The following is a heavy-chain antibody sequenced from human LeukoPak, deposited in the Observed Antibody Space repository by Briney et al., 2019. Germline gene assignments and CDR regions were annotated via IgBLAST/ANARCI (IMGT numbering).Heavy chain of an antibody. CDR2: IKQDGSEK. Sequence: GGSLRLTCAASGFTFSSYWMSWVRQAPGKGLEWVANIKQDGSEKYYVDSVKGRFTISRDNAKNSLYLQMNSLRAEDTAVYYCARSYSSSWYHYWGQGTLVTVSS. V-gene: IGHV3-7*01. CDR1: GFTFSSYW. D-gene: IGHD6-13*01. CDR3: ARSYSSSWYHY. J-gene: IGHJ4*02.